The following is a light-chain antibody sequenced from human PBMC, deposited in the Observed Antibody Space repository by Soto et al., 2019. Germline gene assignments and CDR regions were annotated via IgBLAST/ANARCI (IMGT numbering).Light chain of an antibody. V-gene: IGKV1-5*01. CDR1: QTISNW. CDR2: AAS. J-gene: IGKJ4*01. CDR3: LQEYSYPLI. Sequence: DIQMTQSPSTLSASVGERVTITCRASQTISNWLAWYQQKPGKAPKLLIYAASNLESGVPSRFSGSGSGTEFTLTISGLQPEDVGTYYCLQEYSYPLIFGGGTKVEIK.